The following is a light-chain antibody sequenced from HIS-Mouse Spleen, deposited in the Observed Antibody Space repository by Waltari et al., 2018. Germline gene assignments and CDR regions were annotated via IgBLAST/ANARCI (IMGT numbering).Light chain of an antibody. Sequence: QSALTQPPSASGSPGQSVTISCTGTTSDVGGYNYVPWYQQHPGQAPKLMIYEVSKRPSGVPDRFSGSKSGNTASLTVSGLQAEDEADYYCSSYAGSNNLGVFGTGTKVTVL. CDR2: EVS. J-gene: IGLJ1*01. CDR1: TSDVGGYNY. V-gene: IGLV2-8*01. CDR3: SSYAGSNNLGV.